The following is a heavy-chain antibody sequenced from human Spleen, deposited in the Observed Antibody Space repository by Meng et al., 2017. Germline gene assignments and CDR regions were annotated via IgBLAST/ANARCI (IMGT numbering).Heavy chain of an antibody. CDR3: ARGTPGRSYSDY. CDR1: HYTFTGYG. V-gene: IGHV1-18*01. CDR2: LGAHDGDT. Sequence: QVQLVQSGAEVRKPGASVKVSCKASHYTFTGYGVSWVRQAPGQGLEWMAWLGAHDGDTSHAPKFQGRVTVSADRPTATAYMELRSLRSDDTAVYYCARGTPGRSYSDYWGQGTLVTVSS. J-gene: IGHJ4*02. D-gene: IGHD3-10*01.